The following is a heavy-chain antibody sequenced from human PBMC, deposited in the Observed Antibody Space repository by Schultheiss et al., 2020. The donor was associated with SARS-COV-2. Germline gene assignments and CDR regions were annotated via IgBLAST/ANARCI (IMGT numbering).Heavy chain of an antibody. CDR3: ARGGSWIQLCWFDY. Sequence: GESLKISCAASGFTFSSYEMNWVRQAPGKGLEWVSAISGSGGSTYYADSVKGRFTISRDNSKNTLYLQMNSLRAEDTAVYYCARGGSWIQLCWFDYWGQGTLVTVSS. V-gene: IGHV3-23*01. D-gene: IGHD5-18*01. CDR1: GFTFSSYE. CDR2: ISGSGGST. J-gene: IGHJ4*02.